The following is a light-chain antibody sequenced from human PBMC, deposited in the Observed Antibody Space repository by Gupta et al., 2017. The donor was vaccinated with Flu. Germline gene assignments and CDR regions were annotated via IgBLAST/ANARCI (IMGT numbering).Light chain of an antibody. CDR1: KLGDKY. CDR3: QAWDSSTVV. J-gene: IGLJ2*01. Sequence: SYELTQPHSVSVSPGPTASIPCSGDKLGDKYACWYQQKPGQSPVLVIYQDSKRPSGIPERFSGSNSGNTATLTISGTQAMDEADYYCQAWDSSTVVFGGGTKLTVL. CDR2: QDS. V-gene: IGLV3-1*01.